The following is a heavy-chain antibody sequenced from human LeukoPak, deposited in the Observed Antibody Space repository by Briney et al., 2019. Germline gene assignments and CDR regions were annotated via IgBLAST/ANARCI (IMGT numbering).Heavy chain of an antibody. D-gene: IGHD1-1*01. J-gene: IGHJ5*02. CDR2: MNPNSGNT. V-gene: IGHV1-8*01. Sequence: GASVKVSCKASGYTFTSYDINWVRQATGQGLEWMGWMNPNSGNTGYAQKFQGRVTMTRNTSISTAYMELSSLRSEDTAVYYCARVHGLVKRRIKGSDWFDPWGQGTLVTVSS. CDR1: GYTFTSYD. CDR3: ARVHGLVKRRIKGSDWFDP.